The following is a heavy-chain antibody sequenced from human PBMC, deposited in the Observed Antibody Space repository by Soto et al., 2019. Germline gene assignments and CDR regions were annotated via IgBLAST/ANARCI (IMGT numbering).Heavy chain of an antibody. CDR3: ASQLNYDFWSGSGYFDY. J-gene: IGHJ4*02. CDR1: GASISTTAYY. V-gene: IGHV4-39*01. D-gene: IGHD3-3*01. CDR2: IYYTGST. Sequence: QLQLHESGPGLVKPSETLSLTCTVSGASISTTAYYWGWIRQPPGKGLEWIGSIYYTGSTDYSASLKSRVTISVDTSKNQFSLKVSSVTAADTGIYYCASQLNYDFWSGSGYFDYWGQGTLVTVSS.